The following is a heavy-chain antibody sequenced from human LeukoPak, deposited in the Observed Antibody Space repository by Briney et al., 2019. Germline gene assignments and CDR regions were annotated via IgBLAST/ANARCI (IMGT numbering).Heavy chain of an antibody. V-gene: IGHV3-30*02. CDR2: IRYDGSKK. CDR1: GFTFSSYG. D-gene: IGHD3-10*02. CDR3: AKEHYVFGGKSL. Sequence: PGGSLRHSCAASGFTFSSYGMHRVRHAPGKGLEWVAFIRYDGSKKYYEDSVKGRFTISRDNSTNTLYLQMNSLRAEDTAVYYCAKEHYVFGGKSLWGQGTLVTVSS. J-gene: IGHJ4*02.